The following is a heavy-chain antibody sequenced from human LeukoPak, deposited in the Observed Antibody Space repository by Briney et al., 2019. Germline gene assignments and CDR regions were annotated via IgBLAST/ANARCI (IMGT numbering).Heavy chain of an antibody. J-gene: IGHJ6*03. CDR1: GFTFSSYA. V-gene: IGHV3-21*01. Sequence: KTGGSLRLSCAASGFTFSSYAMSWVRQAPGKGLEWVSSISSSSSYIYYADSVKGRFTISRDNAKNSLYLQMNSLRAEDTAVYYCARLPGGDYGAGYYYYMDVWGEGTTVTVSS. CDR3: ARLPGGDYGAGYYYYMDV. D-gene: IGHD4-17*01. CDR2: ISSSSSYI.